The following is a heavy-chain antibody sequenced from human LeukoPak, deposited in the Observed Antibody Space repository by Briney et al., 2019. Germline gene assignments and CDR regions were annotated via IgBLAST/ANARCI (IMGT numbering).Heavy chain of an antibody. V-gene: IGHV5-51*01. CDR3: ARQYVSESYSDY. J-gene: IGHJ4*02. CDR1: GYTFTNYW. CDR2: IHPSNSET. Sequence: PGESLKISCEGSGYTFTNYWIGWVRQMPGKGLEWMGIIHPSNSETRYSPSFQGQVTISADKSINTAYLQWSSLKASDTAMYYCARQYVSESYSDYWGQGTLVTVSS. D-gene: IGHD3-10*01.